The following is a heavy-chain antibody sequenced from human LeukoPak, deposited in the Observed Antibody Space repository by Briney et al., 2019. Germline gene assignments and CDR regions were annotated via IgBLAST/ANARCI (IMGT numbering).Heavy chain of an antibody. CDR2: LYSGRTT. V-gene: IGHV4-39*01. D-gene: IGHD5-12*01. Sequence: PSQTLSLTCTVSGGSISSSNYYWSWIRQSPGKGLEWIGNLYSGRTTYYNPSLDSRVTISVVTSKNQFSLQLNSVTAADTAVYYCVRHDGRGGATMGALDSWGQGSLVTVSS. CDR1: GGSISSSNYY. J-gene: IGHJ4*02. CDR3: VRHDGRGGATMGALDS.